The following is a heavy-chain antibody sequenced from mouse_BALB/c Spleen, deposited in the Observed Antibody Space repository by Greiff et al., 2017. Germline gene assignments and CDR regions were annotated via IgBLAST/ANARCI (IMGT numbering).Heavy chain of an antibody. CDR3: ARDSYYGSSAWFAY. D-gene: IGHD1-1*01. CDR1: GYSITSGYY. Sequence: EVQLQQSGPGLVKPSQSLSLTCSVTGYSITSGYYWNWIRQFPGNKLEWMGYISYDGSNNYNPSLKNRISITRDTSKNQFFLKLNSVTTEDTATYYCARDSYYGSSAWFAYWGQGTLVTVSA. CDR2: ISYDGSN. V-gene: IGHV3-6*02. J-gene: IGHJ3*01.